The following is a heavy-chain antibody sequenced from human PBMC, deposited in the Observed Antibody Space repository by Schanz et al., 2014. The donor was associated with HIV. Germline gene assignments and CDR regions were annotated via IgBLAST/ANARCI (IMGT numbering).Heavy chain of an antibody. D-gene: IGHD3-10*02. CDR3: AREDVSNWSFDL. J-gene: IGHJ2*01. V-gene: IGHV4-31*02. CDR2: IYYSGHT. Sequence: WTWIRQHPGKGLEWIGYIYYSGHTHYNPSLRGRLTISVDTSKNQFSLEVNSVTAADTAVYYCAREDVSNWSFDLWGRGTLVSVSS.